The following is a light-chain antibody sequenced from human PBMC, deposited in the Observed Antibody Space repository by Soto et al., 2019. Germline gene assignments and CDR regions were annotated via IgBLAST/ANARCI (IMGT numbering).Light chain of an antibody. CDR3: QQYIAYSYS. J-gene: IGKJ2*01. CDR2: AAS. V-gene: IGKV1-9*01. Sequence: DIQLTQSPSFLSASVGDRVTITCRASQGISSDLAWYQQNPGKAPKLLIYAASTLQNGVPSTFSGSGSGTEFTLTISGLQPDDFATYYCQQYIAYSYSFGQGTKLEIK. CDR1: QGISSD.